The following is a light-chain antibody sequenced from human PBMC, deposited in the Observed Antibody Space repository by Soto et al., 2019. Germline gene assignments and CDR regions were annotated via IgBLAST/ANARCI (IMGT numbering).Light chain of an antibody. CDR1: QSVSSNY. CDR2: GAS. J-gene: IGKJ2*01. CDR3: QQYGSSPPYT. Sequence: EIVLTQSPGTLSLSPGERATLSCRASQSVSSNYLAWYQQKPGQAPRLLIYGASSRATGIPDRFSGNGSGTDFTLTISRLEPEDFAVYYCQQYGSSPPYTFGQGTKLEIK. V-gene: IGKV3-20*01.